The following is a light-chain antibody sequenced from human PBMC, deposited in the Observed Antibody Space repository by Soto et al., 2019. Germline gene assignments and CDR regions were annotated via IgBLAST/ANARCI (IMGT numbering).Light chain of an antibody. CDR1: SSDVGGYNY. V-gene: IGLV2-14*01. Sequence: QSVLTQPASVSGSPGQSITISCTGTSSDVGGYNYVSWYQRHPGKAPKLMIYEVSKRPSGVSNRFSGSKSGNTASLTISGLQAEDEADYYCSSYTSSSTRGVFGTGTKVTVL. CDR2: EVS. J-gene: IGLJ1*01. CDR3: SSYTSSSTRGV.